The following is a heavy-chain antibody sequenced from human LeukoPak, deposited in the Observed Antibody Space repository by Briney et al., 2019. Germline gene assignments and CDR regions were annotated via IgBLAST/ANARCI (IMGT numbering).Heavy chain of an antibody. CDR1: GFTFSSYG. J-gene: IGHJ5*02. Sequence: PGRSLRLSCAASGFTFSSYGMHWVRQAPGKGLEWVAVIWYGGSNKYYADSVKGRFTISRDNSKNTLYLQMNSLRAEDTAVYYCASSGQLAAVEGYWFDPWGQGTLVTVSS. V-gene: IGHV3-33*08. CDR3: ASSGQLAAVEGYWFDP. CDR2: IWYGGSNK. D-gene: IGHD6-13*01.